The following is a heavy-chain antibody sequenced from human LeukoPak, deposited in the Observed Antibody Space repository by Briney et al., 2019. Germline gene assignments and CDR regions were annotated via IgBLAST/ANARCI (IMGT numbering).Heavy chain of an antibody. V-gene: IGHV4-34*01. Sequence: SETLSLTCAVYGGSFSGYYWSWIRQPPGKGLEWIGEINHSGSTNYNPSLKSRVTISVDTSKNQFSLKLSSVTAADTAVYYCARDRGYPSYMDVWGKGTTVTVSS. J-gene: IGHJ6*03. CDR1: GGSFSGYY. CDR3: ARDRGYPSYMDV. D-gene: IGHD3-10*01. CDR2: INHSGST.